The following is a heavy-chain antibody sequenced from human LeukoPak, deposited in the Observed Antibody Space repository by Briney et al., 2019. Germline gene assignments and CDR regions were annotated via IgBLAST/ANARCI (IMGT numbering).Heavy chain of an antibody. J-gene: IGHJ4*02. D-gene: IGHD3-22*01. CDR2: INPDGSST. CDR1: GFTFSSYW. Sequence: GGSLRLSCAASGFTFSSYWMHWVRQAPGKGLVWVSRINPDGSSTTYADSVKGRFTISRDNAKNTLHLQMNSLRAEDTAVYYCAENYYDSSGYFGYWGQGTLVTVSS. CDR3: AENYYDSSGYFGY. V-gene: IGHV3-74*01.